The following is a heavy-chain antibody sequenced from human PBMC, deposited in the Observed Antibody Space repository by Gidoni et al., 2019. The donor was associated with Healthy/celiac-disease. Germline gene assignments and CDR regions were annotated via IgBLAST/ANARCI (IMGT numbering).Heavy chain of an antibody. CDR2: ISYDGSNK. CDR1: GFTFSSYG. J-gene: IGHJ4*02. V-gene: IGHV3-30*18. CDR3: AKDHRYSTWIQLWLLSAYFDY. D-gene: IGHD5-18*01. Sequence: QVQLVESGGGVVQPGRSLRLSCAASGFTFSSYGMPWVRQAPGKGLACVAVISYDGSNKYYADSVKGRFTISRDNSKNTLYLQMNSLRAEDTAVYYCAKDHRYSTWIQLWLLSAYFDYWGQGTLVTVSS.